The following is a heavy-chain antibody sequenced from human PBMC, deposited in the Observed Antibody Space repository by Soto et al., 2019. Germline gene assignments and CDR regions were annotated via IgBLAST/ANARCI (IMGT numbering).Heavy chain of an antibody. CDR3: ARGFYDILTGYYYFDY. CDR1: GYTFTSYD. CDR2: MNPNSGKT. Sequence: GASVKVSCKASGYTFTSYDINWVRQATGQGLEWMGWMNPNSGKTGYAQKFQGRVTMTRNTSISTDYMELSSLRSEDTAVYYCARGFYDILTGYYYFDYWGQGTLVTVSS. J-gene: IGHJ4*02. V-gene: IGHV1-8*01. D-gene: IGHD3-9*01.